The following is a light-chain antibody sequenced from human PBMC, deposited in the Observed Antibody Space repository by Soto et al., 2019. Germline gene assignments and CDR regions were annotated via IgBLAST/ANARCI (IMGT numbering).Light chain of an antibody. J-gene: IGLJ2*01. V-gene: IGLV1-40*01. CDR1: SSNIGAGYD. CDR2: GNS. CDR3: QSYGSSLSVV. Sequence: QSVLTQPPSVSGAPGQRVTISCTGSSSNIGAGYDVHWYQQLPGTAPKLLIYGNSNRPSGVPDRFSASKSGTSVSLAITGLQADEEADYYCQSYGSSLSVVFGGGTKLTVL.